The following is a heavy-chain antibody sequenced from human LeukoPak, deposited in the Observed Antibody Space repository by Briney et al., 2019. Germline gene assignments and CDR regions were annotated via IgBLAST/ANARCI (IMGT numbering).Heavy chain of an antibody. V-gene: IGHV6-1*01. CDR2: TYYRSKWYY. CDR3: SLARSEYHYGMDV. J-gene: IGHJ6*02. Sequence: SQTLSLTCAISGGSVSSISVAWNWIRQSPSRGLEWLGRTYYRSKWYYEYAVSVKSRINISPDTFKNQFSLQLTSVTPEDTAVYYCSLARSEYHYGMDVWGQGTTVTVSS. CDR1: GGSVSSISVA.